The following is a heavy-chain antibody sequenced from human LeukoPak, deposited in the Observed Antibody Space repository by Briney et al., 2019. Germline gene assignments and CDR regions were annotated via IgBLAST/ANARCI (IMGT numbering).Heavy chain of an antibody. D-gene: IGHD1-7*01. Sequence: GGSLRLSCAASGFTFSSYGMHWVRQAPGKGLEWVAFIRYDGSNKYYADSVKGRFTISRDNSENTLFLRINSLRAEDTAVYYCARRGVTGTESRKYFHHWGQGTLVTVSS. CDR1: GFTFSSYG. CDR2: IRYDGSNK. V-gene: IGHV3-30*02. J-gene: IGHJ1*01. CDR3: ARRGVTGTESRKYFHH.